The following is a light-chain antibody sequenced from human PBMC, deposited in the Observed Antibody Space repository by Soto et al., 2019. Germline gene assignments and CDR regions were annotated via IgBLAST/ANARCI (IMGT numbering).Light chain of an antibody. J-gene: IGKJ1*01. CDR3: QQYNSHGT. CDR1: QSISSW. Sequence: DIQMTQSPSTLSASVGDRVTITCRASQSISSWLAWYQQKPGKAPKLLIYKASSLESGVLSRFSGSGSGTEFTLTISSLQPDDFATYYCQQYNSHGTFGQGTKVEIK. CDR2: KAS. V-gene: IGKV1-5*03.